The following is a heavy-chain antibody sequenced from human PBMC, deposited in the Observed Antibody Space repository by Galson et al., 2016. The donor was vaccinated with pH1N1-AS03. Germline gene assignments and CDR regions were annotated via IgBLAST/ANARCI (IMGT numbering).Heavy chain of an antibody. D-gene: IGHD3-22*01. V-gene: IGHV3-33*01. Sequence: SLRLSCAASGLPFSNSGMHWVRQAPGKGLEWVALIWYDGSSQYYTDSVKGRFTISRDNSENTLYLQMNSLRPEDTAVYYCVVWHSSAVRWGFDYWGQGTLVTVSS. J-gene: IGHJ4*02. CDR2: IWYDGSSQ. CDR1: GLPFSNSG. CDR3: VVWHSSAVRWGFDY.